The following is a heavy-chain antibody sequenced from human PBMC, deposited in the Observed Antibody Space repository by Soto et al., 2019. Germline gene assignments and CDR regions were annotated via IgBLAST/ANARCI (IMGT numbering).Heavy chain of an antibody. D-gene: IGHD3-3*01. CDR2: IKSKTDGGTT. V-gene: IGHV3-15*01. CDR1: GFTFSNAW. Sequence: GGSLRLSCAASGFTFSNAWMSWVRQAPGKGLEWVGRIKSKTDGGTTDYAAPVKGRFTISRDDSKNTLYLQMNSLKTEDTAVYYCTTQDYDFWSGYYTGRVDYFDYWGQGTRVTVSS. CDR3: TTQDYDFWSGYYTGRVDYFDY. J-gene: IGHJ4*02.